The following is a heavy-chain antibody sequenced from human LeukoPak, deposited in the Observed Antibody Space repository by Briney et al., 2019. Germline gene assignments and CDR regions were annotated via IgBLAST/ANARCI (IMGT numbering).Heavy chain of an antibody. Sequence: ASVKVSCKASGYTLTSYDINWVRQATGQGLEWMGWMNINSGNTGYAQKFQGRVTMTRNTSISTAYMEPSSLRSEDTAVYYCARGIQTYYYDSSGYPSIYYMDVWGKGTTVTVSS. J-gene: IGHJ6*03. V-gene: IGHV1-8*01. D-gene: IGHD3-22*01. CDR1: GYTLTSYD. CDR3: ARGIQTYYYDSSGYPSIYYMDV. CDR2: MNINSGNT.